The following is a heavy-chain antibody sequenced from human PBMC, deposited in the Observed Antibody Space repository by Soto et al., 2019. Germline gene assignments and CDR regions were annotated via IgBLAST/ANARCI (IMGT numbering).Heavy chain of an antibody. CDR2: ISAYNGNT. V-gene: IGHV1-18*01. D-gene: IGHD6-25*01. CDR1: GYTFTSYG. J-gene: IGHJ6*02. CDR3: ARTAAAGPDYYYYYGMDV. Sequence: ASVKVSCKASGYTFTSYGISWVRQAPGQGLEWMGWISAYNGNTNYAQKLQGRVTMTTDTSTSTAYMELRSLRSDDTAVYYCARTAAAGPDYYYYYGMDVWGQGTTVTVSS.